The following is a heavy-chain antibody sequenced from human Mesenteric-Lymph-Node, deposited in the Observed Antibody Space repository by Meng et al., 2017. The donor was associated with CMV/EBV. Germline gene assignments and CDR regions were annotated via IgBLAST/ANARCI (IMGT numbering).Heavy chain of an antibody. CDR2: ISYDGSNK. J-gene: IGHJ4*02. CDR1: GFTFSSYS. V-gene: IGHV3-30*03. Sequence: GGSLRLSCAASGFTFSSYSMNWVRQAPGKGLEWVAFISYDGSNKYYADSVKGRFTTSRDNSKNTLYIQMNSLRAEDTAVYYCALDSSGYYYFDYWGQGTLVTGLL. CDR3: ALDSSGYYYFDY. D-gene: IGHD3-22*01.